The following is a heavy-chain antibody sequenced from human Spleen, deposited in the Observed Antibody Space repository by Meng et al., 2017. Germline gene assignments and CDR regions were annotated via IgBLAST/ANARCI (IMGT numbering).Heavy chain of an antibody. J-gene: IGHJ5*02. V-gene: IGHV4-31*03. CDR1: GGSISSGGYY. Sequence: QVELQGPGPGLVKPSQTLALTCTGSGGSISSGGYYWSWIRQHPGKGLEWIGYIYYSGSTYYNPSLKSRVTISVDTSKNQFSLKLSSVTAADTAVYYCAREIIVVVPAASYAFDPWGQGTLVTVSS. CDR3: AREIIVVVPAASYAFDP. CDR2: IYYSGST. D-gene: IGHD2-2*01.